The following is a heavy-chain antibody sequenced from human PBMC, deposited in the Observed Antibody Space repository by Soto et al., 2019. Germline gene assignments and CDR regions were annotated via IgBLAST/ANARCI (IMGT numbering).Heavy chain of an antibody. CDR1: GFTFSSYS. J-gene: IGHJ4*02. D-gene: IGHD3-3*01. V-gene: IGHV3-21*01. CDR2: ISSSSSYI. Sequence: EVQLVESGGGLVKPGGSLRLSCAASGFTFSSYSMNWVRQAPGKGLEWVSSISSSSSYIYYADSVKGRFTISRDNAKNSLYLKMNSLRAEDTGVYYCARVLPRYSVFWGGSFYGGREPLVPLPS. CDR3: ARVLPRYSVFWGGSFY.